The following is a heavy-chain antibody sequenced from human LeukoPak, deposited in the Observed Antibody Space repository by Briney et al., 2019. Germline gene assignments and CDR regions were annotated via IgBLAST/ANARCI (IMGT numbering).Heavy chain of an antibody. CDR3: VRGSVIIPD. V-gene: IGHV4-34*01. CDR2: INHSGST. J-gene: IGHJ4*02. D-gene: IGHD4-23*01. CDR1: GGSFSGYY. Sequence: SETLSHTCGVYGGSFSGYYWSWIRRPPGKGLEWIGEINHSGSTNYNPSLKSRVTISADTSKNEFSLKLTSVTVADTAVYYCVRGSVIIPDWGQGTLVTVSS.